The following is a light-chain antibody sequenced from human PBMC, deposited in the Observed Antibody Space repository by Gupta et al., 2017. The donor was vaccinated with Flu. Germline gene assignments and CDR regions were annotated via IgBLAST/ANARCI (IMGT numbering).Light chain of an antibody. J-gene: IGKJ4*01. Sequence: SPAHMSLSKGERATRTVRHSQSVSSEFEWYQQKPGQAPRLMIYSASNSAIGIPDRFSGSGYEKDFTLTSSSRENEAFAIYYAHERSNLITFGGGTMVEIK. CDR2: SAS. CDR3: HERSNLIT. V-gene: IGKV3-11*01. CDR1: QSVSSE.